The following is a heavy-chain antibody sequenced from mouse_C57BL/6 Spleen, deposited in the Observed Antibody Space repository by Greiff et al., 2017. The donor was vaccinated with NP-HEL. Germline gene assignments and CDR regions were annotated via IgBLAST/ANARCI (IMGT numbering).Heavy chain of an antibody. CDR2: IDPENGDT. D-gene: IGHD1-1*01. CDR1: GFNIKDDY. V-gene: IGHV14-4*01. J-gene: IGHJ2*01. CDR3: TTRDYGSSYHY. Sequence: VQLQQSGAELVRPGASVKLSCTASGFNIKDDYMHWVKQRPEQGLEWIGWIDPENGDTEYASKFQGKAPITADTSSNTAYLQLSSLTSEDTAVYYCTTRDYGSSYHYWGQGTTLTVSS.